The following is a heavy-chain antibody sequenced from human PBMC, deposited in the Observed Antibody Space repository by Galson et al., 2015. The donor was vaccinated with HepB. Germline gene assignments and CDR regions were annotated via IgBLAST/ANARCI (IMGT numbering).Heavy chain of an antibody. V-gene: IGHV3-72*01. CDR1: GFTFSDQF. Sequence: LRLSCAASGFTFSDQFMDWVRQAPGKGLEWVGRIRNKDNSYTTEYAAAVKGRFTISRDDSKNSLYLQMNTLKTEDTAMYYCARVEVHSYEGVYFDYWGQGTLVTVSS. CDR2: IRNKDNSYTT. J-gene: IGHJ4*02. CDR3: ARVEVHSYEGVYFDY. D-gene: IGHD5-18*01.